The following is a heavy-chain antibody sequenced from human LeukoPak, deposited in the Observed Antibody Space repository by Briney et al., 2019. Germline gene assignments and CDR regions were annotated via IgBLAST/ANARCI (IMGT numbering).Heavy chain of an antibody. J-gene: IGHJ4*02. D-gene: IGHD3-22*01. Sequence: GGSLRLSCAASGFTFSSYWMSWVRQAPGKGLEWVANIKQGGSDKNYVDSVKSRFTISRDNAENSLYLQMNSLRAEDTAVYYCASEGAGYYIDYWGQGTLVTVSS. CDR1: GFTFSSYW. CDR3: ASEGAGYYIDY. CDR2: IKQGGSDK. V-gene: IGHV3-7*01.